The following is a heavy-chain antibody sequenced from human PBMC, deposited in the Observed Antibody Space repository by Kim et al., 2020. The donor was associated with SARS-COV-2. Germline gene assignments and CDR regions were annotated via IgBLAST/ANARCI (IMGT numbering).Heavy chain of an antibody. Sequence: GGSLRLSCAASGFTFSDYYMSWIRQAPGKGLEWVSYISSSSSYTNYADSVKGRFTISRDNAKNSLYLQMNSLRAEDTAVYYCARDRVPAAMVPSFDYWGQGTLVTVSS. CDR2: ISSSSSYT. D-gene: IGHD2-2*01. V-gene: IGHV3-11*05. CDR3: ARDRVPAAMVPSFDY. J-gene: IGHJ4*02. CDR1: GFTFSDYY.